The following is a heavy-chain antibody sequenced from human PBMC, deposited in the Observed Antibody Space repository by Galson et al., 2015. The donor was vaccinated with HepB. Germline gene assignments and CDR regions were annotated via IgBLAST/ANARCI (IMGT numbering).Heavy chain of an antibody. J-gene: IGHJ4*02. D-gene: IGHD4-17*01. Sequence: SLRLSCAASGFTFSSYAMSWVRQAPGKGLEWVSAISGSGGSTYYADSVKGRFTISRDNSKNTLYLQMNSLRAEDTAVYYCAKAQMPPEGYGDYADWGQGTLVTVSS. CDR1: GFTFSSYA. V-gene: IGHV3-23*01. CDR3: AKAQMPPEGYGDYAD. CDR2: ISGSGGST.